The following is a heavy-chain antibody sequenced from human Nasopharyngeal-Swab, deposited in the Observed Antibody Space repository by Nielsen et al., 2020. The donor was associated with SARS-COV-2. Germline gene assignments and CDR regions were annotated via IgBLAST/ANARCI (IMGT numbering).Heavy chain of an antibody. CDR3: ARDGAAFSKYYYDSSGPTRPYGMDV. CDR1: GFTVSSNY. V-gene: IGHV3-53*01. D-gene: IGHD3-22*01. J-gene: IGHJ6*02. Sequence: GESLKISCAASGFTVSSNYMSWVRQAPGKGLEWGSVIYSGGSTYYADSVKGRFTISRDNSKNTLYLQMNSLRAEDTAVYYCARDGAAFSKYYYDSSGPTRPYGMDVWGQGTTVTVSS. CDR2: IYSGGST.